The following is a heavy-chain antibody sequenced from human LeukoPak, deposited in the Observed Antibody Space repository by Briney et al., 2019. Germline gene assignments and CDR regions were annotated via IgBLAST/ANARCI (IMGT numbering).Heavy chain of an antibody. V-gene: IGHV1-3*03. CDR2: INAGNGNT. CDR1: GYTFTVYY. D-gene: IGHD2-21*02. J-gene: IGHJ4*02. CDR3: AKDGGYGSSATFDY. Sequence: ASVNVSYKASGYTFTVYYMHWVRQAPGQRREWMGWINAGNGNTKYSQEFQGRVTITRDTSASTAYMELSSLRSEDMAVYYCAKDGGYGSSATFDYWGQGTLVTVSS.